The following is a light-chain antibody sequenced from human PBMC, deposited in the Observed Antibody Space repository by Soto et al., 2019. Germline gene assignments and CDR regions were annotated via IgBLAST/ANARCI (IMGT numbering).Light chain of an antibody. CDR2: CAS. Sequence: EIVITPSPAPLSVSPGERATLSCRASQSGSCPLAWYQQKPGQAPRLLIYCASTRATGIPVRFSGSGSGTEFTLTISSLQSEDFAVSYCKQDNNCPPETLGQGTKVEI. J-gene: IGKJ2*01. CDR1: QSGSCP. V-gene: IGKV3-15*01. CDR3: KQDNNCPPET.